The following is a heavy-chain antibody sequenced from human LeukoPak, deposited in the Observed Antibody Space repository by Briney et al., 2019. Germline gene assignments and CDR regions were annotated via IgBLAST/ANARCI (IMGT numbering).Heavy chain of an antibody. V-gene: IGHV4-34*01. J-gene: IGHJ6*02. D-gene: IGHD3-3*01. CDR3: ARGRMIFGVVIIWSWVLDV. CDR1: GGSFSGYY. CDR2: INHSGST. Sequence: SETLSLTCAVYGGSFSGYYWSWIRQPPRKGLEWIGEINHSGSTNYNPSLKSRVTISVDTSKNQFSLKLSSVTAADTAVYYCARGRMIFGVVIIWSWVLDVWGQGTTVTVSS.